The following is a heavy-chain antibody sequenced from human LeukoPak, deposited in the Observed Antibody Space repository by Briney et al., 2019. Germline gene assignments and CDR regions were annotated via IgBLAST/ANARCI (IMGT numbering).Heavy chain of an antibody. CDR2: IYPGDSDT. CDR3: ARHGYYDSGSYPTDY. D-gene: IGHD3-10*01. V-gene: IGHV5-51*01. J-gene: IGHJ4*02. CDR1: GYSFTSYW. Sequence: GESLKISCKGSGYSFTSYWIGWVRQMPGKGLEWMGIIYPGDSDTRYSPSFQGQVTISADKSISTAYLQWSSLKASDTAMYYCARHGYYDSGSYPTDYWGQGTLVTVSS.